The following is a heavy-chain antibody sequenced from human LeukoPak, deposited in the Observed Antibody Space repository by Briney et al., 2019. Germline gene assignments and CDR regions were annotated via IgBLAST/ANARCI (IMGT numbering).Heavy chain of an antibody. CDR3: ARYFYGSGGPRQEFDY. CDR1: GGSIRNNGYY. Sequence: KSSETLSLTCTVSGGSIRNNGYYWNWIRHLPGKGLEWIGNVYHSGRSFYNPSLKTRLSITVDTSKNQLSLKLTSVTAADTAVYYCARYFYGSGGPRQEFDYWGQGILVAVSS. J-gene: IGHJ4*02. V-gene: IGHV4-31*03. CDR2: VYHSGRS. D-gene: IGHD3-10*01.